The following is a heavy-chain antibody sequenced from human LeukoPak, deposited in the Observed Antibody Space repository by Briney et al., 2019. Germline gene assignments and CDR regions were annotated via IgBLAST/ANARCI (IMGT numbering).Heavy chain of an antibody. CDR3: ARADTSDILTGYSDY. CDR2: TSSSSSYI. CDR1: GYTFNSYS. D-gene: IGHD3-9*01. J-gene: IGHJ4*02. V-gene: IGHV3-21*01. Sequence: GGSLRLSCTASGYTFNSYSMNWVRQAPGKGLEWVSSTSSSSSYIYYADSVKGRFTISRDNAKKSLYLQMNRLRAEDTAVYFCARADTSDILTGYSDYWGQGTLVTVSS.